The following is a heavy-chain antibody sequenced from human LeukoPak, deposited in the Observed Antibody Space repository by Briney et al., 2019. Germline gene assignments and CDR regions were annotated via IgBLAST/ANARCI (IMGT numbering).Heavy chain of an antibody. CDR2: IKEDGSDK. V-gene: IGHV3-7*05. CDR1: GFTFSQYW. CDR3: MRDGIRDIPGVITIRYDY. J-gene: IGHJ4*02. D-gene: IGHD3-10*01. Sequence: QPGRSLRLSCAASGFTFSQYWITWVRQAPGKGLEWVATIKEDGSDKYYVDSVRGRFTISRDNAENSPYLQMNSLTADDTALYYCMRDGIRDIPGVITIRYDYWGQGTLVTVSS.